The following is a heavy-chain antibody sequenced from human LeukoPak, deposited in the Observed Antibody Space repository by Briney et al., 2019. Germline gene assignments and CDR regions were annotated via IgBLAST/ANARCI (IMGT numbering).Heavy chain of an antibody. V-gene: IGHV1-8*01. Sequence: GASVKVSCKASGYTFTSYDINWVRQATGQGLEWMGWMNPNSGNTGYAQKFQGRVTMTRNTSISTAYMELSSLRSEDTAVYYCARGEYYGYGSGSNRDYWGQGTLVTVSS. CDR2: MNPNSGNT. D-gene: IGHD3-10*01. CDR1: GYTFTSYD. J-gene: IGHJ4*02. CDR3: ARGEYYGYGSGSNRDY.